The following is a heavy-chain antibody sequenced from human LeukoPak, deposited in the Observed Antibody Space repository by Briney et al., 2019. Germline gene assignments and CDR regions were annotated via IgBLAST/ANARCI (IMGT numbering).Heavy chain of an antibody. CDR1: GFAFRDYT. V-gene: IGHV3-21*01. D-gene: IGHD2-2*01. CDR2: IDKGGTYI. CDR3: AREVLLLVEPAANTVDY. Sequence: GGSLRLSCAASGFAFRDYTINWVRQAPGKGLEWVSAIDKGGTYIKYADSVKGRFTVSRDNAKNSLLLQMNNLRLEDTAVYFCAREVLLLVEPAANTVDYWGRGTRVTVSS. J-gene: IGHJ4*02.